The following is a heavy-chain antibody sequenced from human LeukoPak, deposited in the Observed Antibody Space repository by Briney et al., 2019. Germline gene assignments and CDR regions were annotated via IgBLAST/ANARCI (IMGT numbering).Heavy chain of an antibody. J-gene: IGHJ3*02. CDR3: ARLSDGGSSWYGAFDI. V-gene: IGHV5-51*01. D-gene: IGHD6-13*01. CDR1: GYSFTSYW. CDR2: IYPGDSDT. Sequence: HGESLKISCKGSGYSFTSYWIGWVRQMPGKGLEWMGTIYPGDSDTRYSPSFQGQVTISADKSISTAYLQWSSLKASDTAMYYCARLSDGGSSWYGAFDIWGQGTMVTVSS.